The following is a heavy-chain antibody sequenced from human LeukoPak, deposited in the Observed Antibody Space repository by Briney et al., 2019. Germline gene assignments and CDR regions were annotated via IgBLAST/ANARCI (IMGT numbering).Heavy chain of an antibody. CDR2: IIPILGIA. CDR3: ARATYCGGDCWNHFGH. D-gene: IGHD2-21*02. J-gene: IGHJ4*02. V-gene: IGHV1-69*02. CDR1: GGTFSSYT. Sequence: ASVKVSCKASGGTFSSYTISWVRQAPGQGLEWMGRIIPILGIANYAQKFQGRVTITADKSTSTAYMELSSLRSEDTAVYYCARATYCGGDCWNHFGHWGQGTLVTVSS.